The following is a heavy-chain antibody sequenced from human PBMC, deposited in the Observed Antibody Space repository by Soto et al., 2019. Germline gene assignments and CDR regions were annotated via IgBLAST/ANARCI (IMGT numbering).Heavy chain of an antibody. CDR2: INHSGST. CDR3: ARGLTGYYDILTGRPSPRFDP. D-gene: IGHD3-9*01. CDR1: GGSFSGYY. V-gene: IGHV4-34*01. J-gene: IGHJ5*02. Sequence: SETLSLTCAVYGGSFSGYYWSWIRQPPGKGLEWIGEINHSGSTNYNPSLKSRVTISVDTSKNQFSLKLSSVTAADTAVYYCARGLTGYYDILTGRPSPRFDPWGQGTLVTVSS.